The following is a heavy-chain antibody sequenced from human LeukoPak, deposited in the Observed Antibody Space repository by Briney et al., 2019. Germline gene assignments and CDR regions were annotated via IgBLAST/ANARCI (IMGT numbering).Heavy chain of an antibody. CDR3: ARDGPLYSGFGVCYFDY. V-gene: IGHV3-53*01. CDR2: IDSGGST. J-gene: IGHJ4*02. CDR1: GFTVSSTY. Sequence: PGGFLRLSCAASGFTVSSTYMSWVRPAPGKGLEWVSVIDSGGSTYYADSVKGRFTISRDNSKNTLYLQMNSLRAEDTAVYYCARDGPLYSGFGVCYFDYWSQGTLVTVSS. D-gene: IGHD5-12*01.